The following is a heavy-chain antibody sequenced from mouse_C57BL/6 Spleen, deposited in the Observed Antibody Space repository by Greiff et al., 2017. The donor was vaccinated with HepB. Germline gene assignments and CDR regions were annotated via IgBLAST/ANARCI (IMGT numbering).Heavy chain of an antibody. CDR2: ISSGGSYT. V-gene: IGHV5-6*01. Sequence: EVQGVESGGDLVKPGGSLKLSCAASGFTFSSYGMSWVRQTPDKRLAWVATISSGGSYTYYPDSVKGRFTISRDNAKNTLYLQMSSLKSEDTAMYYWARHPGPTGTWGCDYWGQGTTLTVSS. CDR1: GFTFSSYG. CDR3: ARHPGPTGTWGCDY. D-gene: IGHD4-1*01. J-gene: IGHJ2*01.